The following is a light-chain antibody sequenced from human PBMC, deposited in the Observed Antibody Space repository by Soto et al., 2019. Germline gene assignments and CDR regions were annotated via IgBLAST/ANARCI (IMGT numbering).Light chain of an antibody. CDR2: AAS. CDR1: QGISNY. J-gene: IGKJ1*01. V-gene: IGKV1-27*01. Sequence: IQMTQSPSSRSASVLDICTSTFRASQGISNYLAWYQQKPGKVPKLLIYAASTLQSGVPSRFSGSGSGTDFTLTISSLQPEDVATYYCEKYNSALWTFGQGTKVDIK. CDR3: EKYNSALWT.